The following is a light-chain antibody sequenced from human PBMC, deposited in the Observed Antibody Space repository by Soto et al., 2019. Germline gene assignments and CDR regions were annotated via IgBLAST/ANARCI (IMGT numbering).Light chain of an antibody. J-gene: IGKJ2*01. V-gene: IGKV1-9*01. Sequence: DIQLTQSPSFLSASVGDRVTITCRASQGISSYLAWYQQKPGKAPKLLIYAASTLQSGVPSRFSGSGSLTEFTLTISSLQPEDFATYYCQQLNSYPPMYTFGQGTKLEIK. CDR2: AAS. CDR3: QQLNSYPPMYT. CDR1: QGISSY.